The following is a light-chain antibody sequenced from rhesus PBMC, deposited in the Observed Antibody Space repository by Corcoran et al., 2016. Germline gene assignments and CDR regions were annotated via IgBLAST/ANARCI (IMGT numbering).Light chain of an antibody. CDR2: YGS. J-gene: IGKJ1*01. CDR1: QGVNNY. V-gene: IGKV1S14*01. Sequence: DIQMTQPPSSLSASVGDTVTITRRASQGVNNYLAWYQQKPGKAPKPLIYYGSNLERGVPSRFSGSGSWTDFTLTISSLQPRVFAIYYCQRHNDYPRTFGQGTKVEIK. CDR3: QRHNDYPRT.